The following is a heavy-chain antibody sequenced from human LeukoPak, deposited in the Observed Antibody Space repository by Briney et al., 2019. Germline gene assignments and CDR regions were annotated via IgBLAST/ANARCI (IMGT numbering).Heavy chain of an antibody. V-gene: IGHV4-59*11. D-gene: IGHD5-18*01. J-gene: IGHJ4*02. CDR1: AVSFSTHC. CDR3: ATIKRGSIFGYFDF. Sequence: SETLSLTCTVSAVSFSTHCWGWIRQPPGKGLEWIGYMFDSENTKDNPSLKSRITLSADTSRNQFSLRLSSVTAADTAVYYCATIKRGSIFGYFDFWGQGILVTVSS. CDR2: MFDSENT.